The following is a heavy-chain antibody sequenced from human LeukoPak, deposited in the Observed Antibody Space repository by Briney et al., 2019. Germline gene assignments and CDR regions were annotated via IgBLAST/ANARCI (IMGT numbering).Heavy chain of an antibody. V-gene: IGHV3-74*01. CDR1: GFTFSSYW. CDR3: AKGDFYGSGRDYYYYMDV. Sequence: GGSLRLSCAASGFTFSSYWMHWVRQAPGKGLVWVSRINSDGSSTSYADSVKGRFTISRDDSENTLYLQMNSLRAEDTAVYNCAKGDFYGSGRDYYYYMDVWGKGTTVTISS. J-gene: IGHJ6*03. CDR2: INSDGSST. D-gene: IGHD3-10*01.